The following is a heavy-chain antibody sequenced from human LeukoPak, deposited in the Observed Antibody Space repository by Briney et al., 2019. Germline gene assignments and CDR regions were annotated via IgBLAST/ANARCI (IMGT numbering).Heavy chain of an antibody. V-gene: IGHV1-2*02. CDR1: GYTFTGYY. D-gene: IGHD5-24*01. J-gene: IGHJ4*02. CDR3: ARAAENGYNSNYFDY. Sequence: ASVKVSCKASGYTFTGYYMHWVRQAPGQGLEWMGWINPNSGGTKYTQKFQGRVTMTRDTSITTAYMELSRLTSDDTAVYYCARAAENGYNSNYFDYWGQGTLVTVSS. CDR2: INPNSGGT.